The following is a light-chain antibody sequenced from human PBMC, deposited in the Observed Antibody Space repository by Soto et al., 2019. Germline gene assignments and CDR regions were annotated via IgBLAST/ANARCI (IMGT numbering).Light chain of an antibody. CDR3: QQYNNWPPWT. J-gene: IGKJ1*01. CDR2: GAS. V-gene: IGKV3-15*01. CDR1: QSVSSN. Sequence: EIVMTQSPATLSVSPGERATLSCRASQSVSSNLAWYQQKPGQAPRLLIYGASTRATGIPARFSGSGSGTDFTLTLSSPPSEDFAVYCCQQYNNWPPWTFGQGTKVEIK.